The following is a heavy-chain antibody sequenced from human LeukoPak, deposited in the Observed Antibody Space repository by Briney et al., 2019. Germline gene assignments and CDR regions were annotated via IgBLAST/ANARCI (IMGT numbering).Heavy chain of an antibody. J-gene: IGHJ6*02. CDR1: GFTVSSNY. V-gene: IGHV3-53*04. CDR2: IYSGGST. D-gene: IGHD6-13*01. CDR3: ARYPPQGLGAAAGIDYYGMDV. Sequence: PGGSLRLSCAASGFTVSSNYMSWVRQAPGKGLEWVSVIYSGGSTYYADSVKGRFTISRHNSKNTLYLQMNSLRAEDTAVYYCARYPPQGLGAAAGIDYYGMDVWGQGTTVTVSS.